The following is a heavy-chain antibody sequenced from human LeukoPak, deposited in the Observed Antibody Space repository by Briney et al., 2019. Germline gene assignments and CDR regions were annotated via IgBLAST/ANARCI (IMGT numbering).Heavy chain of an antibody. V-gene: IGHV3-23*01. CDR3: ARASGYGDYVFDY. D-gene: IGHD4-17*01. CDR1: GFTFSSYG. J-gene: IGHJ4*02. Sequence: PGGSLRLSCAASGFTFSSYGMSWVRQAPGKGLEWVSAISGSGGSTYYADSVKGRFTISRDNSKNTLYLQMNSLRADDTAVYYCARASGYGDYVFDYWGQGTLVTVSS. CDR2: ISGSGGST.